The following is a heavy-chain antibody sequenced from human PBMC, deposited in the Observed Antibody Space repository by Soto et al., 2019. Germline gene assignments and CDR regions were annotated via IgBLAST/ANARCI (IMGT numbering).Heavy chain of an antibody. Sequence: ASVKVSCKASGYTFTSYDINWVRQATGQGLEWMGWMNPDSGNTGYAQNFQGRVTMTRNTSISTAYMELSSLRSEDTAVYYCARVKSYDILTGYSTWFDPWGQGTLVTVSS. CDR2: MNPDSGNT. V-gene: IGHV1-8*01. D-gene: IGHD3-9*01. J-gene: IGHJ5*02. CDR1: GYTFTSYD. CDR3: ARVKSYDILTGYSTWFDP.